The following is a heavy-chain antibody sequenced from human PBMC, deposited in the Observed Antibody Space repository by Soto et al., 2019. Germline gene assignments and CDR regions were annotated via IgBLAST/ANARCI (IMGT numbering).Heavy chain of an antibody. V-gene: IGHV2-5*02. D-gene: IGHD2-15*01. Sequence: QITLKESGPTLVKPTQTLTLTCTFSGFSLSTSGVGVAWIRQPPGKALEWLALIYWDDDKRYRPSLESRLTITKDTSKIQGVLTMTNMDSVDTATYYCAYLPCSGGSCSWFSFSGMDVWGQGTTVTVSS. CDR1: GFSLSTSGVG. CDR3: AYLPCSGGSCSWFSFSGMDV. CDR2: IYWDDDK. J-gene: IGHJ6*02.